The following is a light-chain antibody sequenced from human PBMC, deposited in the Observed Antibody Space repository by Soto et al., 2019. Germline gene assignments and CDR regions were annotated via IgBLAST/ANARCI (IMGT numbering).Light chain of an antibody. V-gene: IGKV1-5*03. J-gene: IGKJ1*01. CDR1: QGISSW. CDR2: EAS. Sequence: DIQMTQSPSTLSASVGDRVTITCRASQGISSWLAWYQQKPGKAPKLLIYEASGLPSGVPSRFSGSGSGTEFTLTISSLQPDDFATYYCQQYNSYPETFGQGTKVEIK. CDR3: QQYNSYPET.